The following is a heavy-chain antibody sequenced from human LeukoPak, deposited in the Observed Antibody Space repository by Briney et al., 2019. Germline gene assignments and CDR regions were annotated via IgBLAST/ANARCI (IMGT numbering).Heavy chain of an antibody. CDR3: ARGITMAN. V-gene: IGHV3-7*04. CDR2: IKQDGSER. D-gene: IGHD3-10*01. J-gene: IGHJ4*02. CDR1: GFTFRNYW. Sequence: GGSPRLSCADSGFTFRNYWMTWGRQGPGKRLERVANIKQDGSERDYVDSVKGRFPISRDDATNSLYLQMNSLRPEYTAVYYCARGITMANWGQGTLVTVPS.